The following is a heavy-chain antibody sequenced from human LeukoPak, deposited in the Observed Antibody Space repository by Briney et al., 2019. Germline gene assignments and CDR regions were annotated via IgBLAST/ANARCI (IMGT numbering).Heavy chain of an antibody. D-gene: IGHD2-21*02. V-gene: IGHV4-31*03. CDR3: ARATLRGDPFDF. Sequence: PSETLSLTCTVSGDSISSGGYYWTWLRQHPGKGLEWIGNIFTSGNTYYNPSLKGRIFTSVDTSKSQFSLRLTSVTAADTAVYYGARATLRGDPFDFWGQGLQVTVSS. CDR2: IFTSGNT. CDR1: GDSISSGGYY. J-gene: IGHJ4*02.